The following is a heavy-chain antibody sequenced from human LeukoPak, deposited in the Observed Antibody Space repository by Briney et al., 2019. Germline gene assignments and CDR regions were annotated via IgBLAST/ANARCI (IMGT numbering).Heavy chain of an antibody. D-gene: IGHD3-22*01. CDR3: ASSGYYDSSGYYPYDAFDI. V-gene: IGHV1-69*04. CDR2: IIPIFGIA. Sequence: WASVKVSCKASGGTFSGYAISWVRQAPGQGLEWMGRIIPIFGIANYAQKFQGRVTITADKSTSTAYMELSSLRSEDTAVYYCASSGYYDSSGYYPYDAFDIWGQGTMVTVSS. J-gene: IGHJ3*02. CDR1: GGTFSGYA.